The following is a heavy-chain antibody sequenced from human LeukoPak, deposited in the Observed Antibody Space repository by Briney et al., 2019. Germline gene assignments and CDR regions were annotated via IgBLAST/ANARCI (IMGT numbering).Heavy chain of an antibody. J-gene: IGHJ6*03. Sequence: GGSLRLSCAASGFTVSSNYMSWVRQAPGKGLEWVSVIYSGGSTYYADSVKGRFTISRDNSKNTLYLQMNSLRAEDTAVYYCATHPFYSSPYYYYMDVWGKGTTVTVSS. D-gene: IGHD6-13*01. CDR3: ATHPFYSSPYYYYMDV. V-gene: IGHV3-53*01. CDR1: GFTVSSNY. CDR2: IYSGGST.